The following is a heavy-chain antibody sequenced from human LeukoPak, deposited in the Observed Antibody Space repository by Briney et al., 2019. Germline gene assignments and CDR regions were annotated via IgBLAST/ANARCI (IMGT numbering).Heavy chain of an antibody. CDR3: ASSSIAARGAFDI. D-gene: IGHD6-6*01. V-gene: IGHV3-7*01. J-gene: IGHJ3*02. Sequence: PGGSLRLSCAASGFRFSSYWMSWVRQAPGKGLEWVANTNQGGSEKQYVDSVKGRFTISRDNAKNSLYLQMNSLRAEDTAVYYCASSSIAARGAFDIWGQGTMVTVSS. CDR1: GFRFSSYW. CDR2: TNQGGSEK.